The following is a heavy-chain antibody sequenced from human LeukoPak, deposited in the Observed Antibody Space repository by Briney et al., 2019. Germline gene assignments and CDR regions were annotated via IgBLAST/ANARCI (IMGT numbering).Heavy chain of an antibody. CDR3: ARHNGPRGWFDP. D-gene: IGHD1-14*01. J-gene: IGHJ5*02. CDR1: GGSISSYY. CDR2: IYTSGST. V-gene: IGHV4-4*09. Sequence: PSETLSLTCTVSGGSISSYYWSWIRQPPGKGLEWIGYIYTSGSTNYNPSPKSRVTISVDTSKNQFSLKLSSVTAADTAVYYCARHNGPRGWFDPWGQGTLVTVSS.